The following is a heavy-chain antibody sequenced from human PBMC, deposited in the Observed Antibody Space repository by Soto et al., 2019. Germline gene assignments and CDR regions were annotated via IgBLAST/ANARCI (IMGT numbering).Heavy chain of an antibody. CDR3: ARGHCSSTSCYYDYYYMDV. CDR2: MNPNSGNT. D-gene: IGHD2-2*01. J-gene: IGHJ6*03. V-gene: IGHV1-8*01. Sequence: QVKLVQSGAEVKKPGASVKVSCKASGYTFTSYDINWVRQATGQGLEWMGWMNPNSGNTGYAQKFQGRVTMTRNTSISTAYMELSSLRSEDTAVYYCARGHCSSTSCYYDYYYMDVWGKGTTVTVSS. CDR1: GYTFTSYD.